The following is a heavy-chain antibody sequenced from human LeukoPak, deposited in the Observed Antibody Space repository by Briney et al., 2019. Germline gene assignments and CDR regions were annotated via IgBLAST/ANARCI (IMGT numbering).Heavy chain of an antibody. CDR1: GFSFSTNS. CDR3: ATPLDYYDSSGYHQGGD. D-gene: IGHD3-22*01. V-gene: IGHV3-7*03. Sequence: PGGSLRLSCAASGFSFSTNSMNWVRQAPGKGLEWVANIKEDGSKKNYVDSLKGRFTISRDNAKNSLYLQMNSLRAEDTAVYYCATPLDYYDSSGYHQGGDWGQGTLVTVSS. J-gene: IGHJ4*02. CDR2: IKEDGSKK.